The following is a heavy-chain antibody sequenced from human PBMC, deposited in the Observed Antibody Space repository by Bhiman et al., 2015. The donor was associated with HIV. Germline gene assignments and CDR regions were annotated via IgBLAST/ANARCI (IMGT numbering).Heavy chain of an antibody. CDR2: ISSTSAYI. D-gene: IGHD3-9*01. Sequence: EVQLVESGGGLVKPGGSLRLSCAASGFTFSTYNMNWVRQAPGKGLEWVSLISSTSAYIYYADSAKGRFAISRDNAKNSLYLQMNSLRAEDTAVYYCARSRHVAYYNILSESRPLDYWGPGTRVTVSS. CDR1: GFTFSTYN. CDR3: ARSRHVAYYNILSESRPLDY. V-gene: IGHV3-21*01. J-gene: IGHJ4*02.